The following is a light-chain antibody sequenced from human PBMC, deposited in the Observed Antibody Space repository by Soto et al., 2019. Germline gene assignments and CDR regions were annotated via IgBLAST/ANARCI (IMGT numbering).Light chain of an antibody. CDR2: GAS. CDR1: QSGSSSY. V-gene: IGKV3-20*01. J-gene: IGKJ4*01. CDR3: QLYGSSPPLT. Sequence: EIVLTQSPGTLSLSPGERATLSCSASQSGSSSYLAWYQQKPGQAPRLLIYGASSRATGIPDRFSGSGSGTDFTLTISRLEPEDFAVYYCQLYGSSPPLTFGGGTKVEIK.